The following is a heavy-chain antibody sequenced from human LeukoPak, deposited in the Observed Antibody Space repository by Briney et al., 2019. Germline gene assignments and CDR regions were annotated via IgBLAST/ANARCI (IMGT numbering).Heavy chain of an antibody. CDR2: MSGSGGST. Sequence: PGGSLRLSCAASGFTFSSYAMSWVRQAPGKGLEWVLAMSGSGGSTYYADSVQGRFTISRDNSANTLFLQMNSLRADDTAVYYCARRKSLAAGYYFDSWGQGTLVTVSS. V-gene: IGHV3-23*01. CDR1: GFTFSSYA. J-gene: IGHJ4*02. CDR3: ARRKSLAAGYYFDS. D-gene: IGHD6-13*01.